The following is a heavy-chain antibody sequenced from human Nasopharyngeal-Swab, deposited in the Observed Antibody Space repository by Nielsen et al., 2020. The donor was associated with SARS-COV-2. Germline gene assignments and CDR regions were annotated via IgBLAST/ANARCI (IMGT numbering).Heavy chain of an antibody. Sequence: SETLSLTCSVTGGSIISSSHYWGWIRQSPGKGLEWIGSIYYTGQTYYNASLESRVTISIDTSKNQVSLQLRSVTAADTATYYCARESGGYYYFYGMDVWGQGTAVTVSS. V-gene: IGHV4-39*07. CDR2: IYYTGQT. J-gene: IGHJ6*02. CDR1: GGSIISSSHY. CDR3: ARESGGYYYFYGMDV. D-gene: IGHD1-26*01.